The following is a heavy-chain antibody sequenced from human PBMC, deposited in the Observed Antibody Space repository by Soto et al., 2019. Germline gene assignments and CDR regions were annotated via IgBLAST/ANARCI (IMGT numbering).Heavy chain of an antibody. CDR3: ASDSSGYYKVRPMDV. Sequence: SVKVSCKASGGTFSSYAISWVRQAPGQGLEWMGGIIPIFGTANYAQKFQGRVTITADESTSTAYMELSSLRSEDTAVYYCASDSSGYYKVRPMDVWGQGTTVTVSS. J-gene: IGHJ6*02. CDR1: GGTFSSYA. D-gene: IGHD3-22*01. V-gene: IGHV1-69*13. CDR2: IIPIFGTA.